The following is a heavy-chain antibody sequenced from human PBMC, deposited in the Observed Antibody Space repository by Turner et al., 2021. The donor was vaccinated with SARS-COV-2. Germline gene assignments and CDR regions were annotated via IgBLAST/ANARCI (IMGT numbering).Heavy chain of an antibody. Sequence: QLQLQESGPGLGKPSETLSLTCPVSVGSISSSTHYWGWIRQPPGKGLEWIGNIYYSGITYYNPSLKSRVTISVDTSKNQFSLKLSSVTAADTAVYYCARLMDTAMDYYGMDVWGQGTTVTVSS. CDR1: VGSISSSTHY. J-gene: IGHJ6*02. D-gene: IGHD5-18*01. CDR3: ARLMDTAMDYYGMDV. V-gene: IGHV4-39*01. CDR2: IYYSGIT.